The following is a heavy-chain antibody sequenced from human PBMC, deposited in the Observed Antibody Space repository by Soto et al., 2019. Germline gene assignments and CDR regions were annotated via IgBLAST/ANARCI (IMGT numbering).Heavy chain of an antibody. Sequence: SETLSLTCAVSCGSISDSSYYWGWIRQPPGKGLEWIGTTYYTGATYYNPSLTSRVTISGDTSKNQFSLKLSSVTAADTAVYYCATRGLAGDCSSTSCYGEVPPGFDYWGQGTLVTVSS. J-gene: IGHJ4*02. V-gene: IGHV4-39*01. CDR3: ATRGLAGDCSSTSCYGEVPPGFDY. CDR1: CGSISDSSYY. CDR2: TYYTGAT. D-gene: IGHD2-2*01.